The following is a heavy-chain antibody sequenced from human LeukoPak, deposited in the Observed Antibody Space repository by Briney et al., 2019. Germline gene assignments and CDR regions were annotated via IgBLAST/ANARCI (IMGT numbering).Heavy chain of an antibody. Sequence: GASVKVSCKASGYTFTSYGISWVRRAPGQGLEWMGWISAYNGNTNYAQKLQGRVTMTTDASRSTAYMALRSLKSDDTAVYYCARDAGEYQLAYSSWFAFDIWGQGTMVTVSS. D-gene: IGHD2-2*01. CDR3: ARDAGEYQLAYSSWFAFDI. J-gene: IGHJ3*02. CDR1: GYTFTSYG. V-gene: IGHV1-18*01. CDR2: ISAYNGNT.